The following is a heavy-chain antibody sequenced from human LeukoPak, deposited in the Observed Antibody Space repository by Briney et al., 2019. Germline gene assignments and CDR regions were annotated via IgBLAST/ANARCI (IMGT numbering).Heavy chain of an antibody. CDR3: ARESVVVPAAVSDY. V-gene: IGHV1-2*02. Sequence: ASVKVSCKASGYTFTGYYMHWVRQAPGQGLEWMGWINPNSGGTNYAQKFQGRVTMTRDTSISTAYMELSRLRSDDTAVYYCARESVVVPAAVSDYWGQGTLVTVSS. CDR1: GYTFTGYY. D-gene: IGHD2-2*01. CDR2: INPNSGGT. J-gene: IGHJ4*02.